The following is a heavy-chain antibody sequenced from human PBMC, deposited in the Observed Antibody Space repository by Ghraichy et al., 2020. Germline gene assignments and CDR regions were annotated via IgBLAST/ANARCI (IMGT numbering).Heavy chain of an antibody. CDR1: GGSISNYY. Sequence: SQTLSLTCTVSGGSISNYYWIWIRQPPGKGLEWIGYSYYSRSTNYNPSLKSRVTISVDTSKNQFSLKLSSVTAADTAMYYCASTRWYTFDYWGQGTLVTVSS. D-gene: IGHD4-23*01. CDR3: ASTRWYTFDY. V-gene: IGHV4-59*01. CDR2: SYYSRST. J-gene: IGHJ4*02.